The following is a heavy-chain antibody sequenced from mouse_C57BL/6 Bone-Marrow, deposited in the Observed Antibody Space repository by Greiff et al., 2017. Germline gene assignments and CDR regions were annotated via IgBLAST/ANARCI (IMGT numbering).Heavy chain of an antibody. J-gene: IGHJ3*01. Sequence: VKLVESGPGLVPPSQCLSITCTVSGFSLTDYGVDWVRQPPGKGLEWLGVIWGCGSTYYNSALMSRLSISKDNSKSQVVLKINNLQTDDTAMYYCAKRDGGYYWFAFWGKGTLVTVSA. D-gene: IGHD2-3*01. CDR3: AKRDGGYYWFAF. V-gene: IGHV2-9*01. CDR1: GFSLTDYG. CDR2: IWGCGST.